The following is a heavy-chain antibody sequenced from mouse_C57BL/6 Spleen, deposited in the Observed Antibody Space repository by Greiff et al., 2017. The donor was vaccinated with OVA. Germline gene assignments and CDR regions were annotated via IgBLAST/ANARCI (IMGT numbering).Heavy chain of an antibody. CDR1: GFNIKDYY. CDR3: ARKGDYGDYAMDY. D-gene: IGHD1-1*01. CDR2: IDPEDGET. V-gene: IGHV14-2*01. Sequence: VQLKQSGAELVKPGASVKLSCTASGFNIKDYYMHWVKQRTEKGLEWIGRIDPEDGETKYAPKFQGKATITADTSSNTAYLQLSSLTSEDTAVYYCARKGDYGDYAMDYWGQGTSVTVSS. J-gene: IGHJ4*01.